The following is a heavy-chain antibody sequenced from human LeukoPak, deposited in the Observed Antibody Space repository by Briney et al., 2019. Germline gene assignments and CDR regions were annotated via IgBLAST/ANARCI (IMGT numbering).Heavy chain of an antibody. V-gene: IGHV3-11*01. D-gene: IGHD6-6*01. CDR3: ASEYSSSSDAFDI. J-gene: IGHJ3*02. CDR2: ISSSGSTI. Sequence: GGSLRLSCAASGFTFSDYYMSWIRQAPGKGLEWVSYISSSGSTIYYADSVKGRFTISRDNAKNSLYLQMNSLRAEDTAVYYSASEYSSSSDAFDIWGQGTMVTVSS. CDR1: GFTFSDYY.